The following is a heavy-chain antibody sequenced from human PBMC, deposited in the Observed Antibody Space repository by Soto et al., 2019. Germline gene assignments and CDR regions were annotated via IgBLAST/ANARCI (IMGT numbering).Heavy chain of an antibody. Sequence: QVQLVQSGAEVKKPGSSVKVSCKASGGTFSSYGISWVRQAPGQGLEWMGGIIPIFGTANYAQKFQGRVTMTAYESTSTAYMERGSLRSEDTAVHYCARGEAARYYHGMDVWGQGTTVTVSS. CDR3: ARGEAARYYHGMDV. CDR1: GGTFSSYG. V-gene: IGHV1-69*12. J-gene: IGHJ6*02. CDR2: IIPIFGTA. D-gene: IGHD6-13*01.